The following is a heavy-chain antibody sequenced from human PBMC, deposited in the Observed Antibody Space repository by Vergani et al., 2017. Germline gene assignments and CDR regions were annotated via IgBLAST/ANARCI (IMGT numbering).Heavy chain of an antibody. V-gene: IGHV3-72*01. D-gene: IGHD1-1*01. J-gene: IGHJ4*02. Sequence: EVQVVESGGGLVQPGGSLRLSCAASGFIFSDHYMDWVRQAPGRGLEWVGRIRNKANDYTTQYAASVKGRFTISRDDSKSYLYLQMNSLQTENTAQYYFIRVNGSNWNDYHYDIWGQGTLVTVSS. CDR3: IRVNGSNWNDYHYDI. CDR1: GFIFSDHY. CDR2: IRNKANDYTT.